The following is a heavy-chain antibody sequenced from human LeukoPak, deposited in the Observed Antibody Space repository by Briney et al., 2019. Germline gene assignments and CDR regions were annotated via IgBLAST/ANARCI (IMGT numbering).Heavy chain of an antibody. Sequence: GGSLRLSCAASGFTLSDHYMDWVRQAPGKGLEWIGLTRNKARSYTTDYAASVKGRFTISRDDSKNSLYLQMNSLKTEDTAVYFSARDKGGGHYYPWGQGTMVTVSS. CDR2: TRNKARSYTT. J-gene: IGHJ3*01. V-gene: IGHV3-72*01. CDR1: GFTLSDHY. CDR3: ARDKGGGHYYP. D-gene: IGHD3-22*01.